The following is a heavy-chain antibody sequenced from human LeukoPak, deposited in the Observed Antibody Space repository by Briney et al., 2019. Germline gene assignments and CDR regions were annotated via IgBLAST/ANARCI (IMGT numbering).Heavy chain of an antibody. CDR3: AREGIAVADDYYYGMDV. Sequence: SETLSLTCTVSGGSISSSSYYWGWIRQPPGKGLEWIGSIYYSGSTHYNPSLKSRVTISVDTSKNQFSLKLSSVTAADTAVYYCAREGIAVADDYYYGMDVWGQGTTVTVSS. J-gene: IGHJ6*02. CDR1: GGSISSSSYY. CDR2: IYYSGST. D-gene: IGHD6-19*01. V-gene: IGHV4-39*01.